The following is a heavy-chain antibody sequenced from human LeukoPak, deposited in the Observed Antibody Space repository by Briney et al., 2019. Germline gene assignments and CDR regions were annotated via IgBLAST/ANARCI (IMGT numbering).Heavy chain of an antibody. CDR2: IIGSGGNT. J-gene: IGHJ4*02. D-gene: IGHD1-14*01. Sequence: PGGSLRLSCAASGFTFSSFAISWVRQAPGKGLEWVSAIIGSGGNTYYADSVKGRFTISRDNSKNTLYLQMNSLRAEDTAVYYCAKDPNHYPPVGGGYFDYWGQGTLVTVSS. CDR3: AKDPNHYPPVGGGYFDY. CDR1: GFTFSSFA. V-gene: IGHV3-23*01.